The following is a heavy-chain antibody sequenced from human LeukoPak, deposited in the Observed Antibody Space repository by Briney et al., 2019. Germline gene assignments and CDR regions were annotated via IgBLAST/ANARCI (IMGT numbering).Heavy chain of an antibody. CDR1: GFTFSSYS. D-gene: IGHD3-22*01. CDR2: ISSSSSTI. Sequence: GGSLRLSCAASGFTFSSYSMNWVRQAPGKGLEWVSYISSSSSTIYYADSVKGRFTISGDNAKNSLYLQMNSLRAEDTAVYYCARDLVNVYWGQGTLVTVSS. V-gene: IGHV3-48*04. J-gene: IGHJ4*02. CDR3: ARDLVNVY.